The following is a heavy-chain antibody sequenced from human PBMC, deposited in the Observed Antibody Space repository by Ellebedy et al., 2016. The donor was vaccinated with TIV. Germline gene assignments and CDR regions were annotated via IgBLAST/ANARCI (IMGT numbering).Heavy chain of an antibody. CDR3: ARDPNSGSWYDWFDP. CDR2: ISPNNGDT. J-gene: IGHJ5*02. D-gene: IGHD3-22*01. Sequence: ASVKVSCKASNYTYSRYGINWVRQAPGQGLEWMGWISPNNGDTRYAQNFQGRVIMTTDTLTSTAHMELRSLKSDDTAIYYCARDPNSGSWYDWFDPWGQGTLVTVSS. V-gene: IGHV1-18*01. CDR1: NYTYSRYG.